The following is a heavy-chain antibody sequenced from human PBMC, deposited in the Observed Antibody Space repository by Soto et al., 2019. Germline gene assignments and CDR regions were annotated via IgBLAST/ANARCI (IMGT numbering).Heavy chain of an antibody. Sequence: QVQLVQSGAEVKKSGSSVKVSCKASGGTFSSYSISWVRQAPGQGLEWMGGITPLFGSANYAQKFQGRVTITADESTSTAYMQLSSLRSEDTAVYDCAREGYGDYGKPFDYWGQGTLVTVSS. D-gene: IGHD4-17*01. CDR3: AREGYGDYGKPFDY. CDR2: ITPLFGSA. CDR1: GGTFSSYS. J-gene: IGHJ4*02. V-gene: IGHV1-69*01.